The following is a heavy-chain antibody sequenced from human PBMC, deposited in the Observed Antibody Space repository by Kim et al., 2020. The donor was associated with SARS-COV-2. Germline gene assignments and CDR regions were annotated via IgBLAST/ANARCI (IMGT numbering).Heavy chain of an antibody. J-gene: IGHJ6*02. D-gene: IGHD3-10*01. V-gene: IGHV1-69*04. CDR3: ARDKYYYGSGSLGPMDV. Sequence: FQGRVTITADKSTSTAYMELSSLRSEDTAVYYCARDKYYYGSGSLGPMDVWGQGTTVTVSS.